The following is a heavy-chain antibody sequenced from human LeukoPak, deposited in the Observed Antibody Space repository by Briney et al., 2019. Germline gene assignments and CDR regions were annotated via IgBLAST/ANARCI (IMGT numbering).Heavy chain of an antibody. V-gene: IGHV3-23*01. D-gene: IGHD3-3*01. CDR3: AKTVGFWSGYYLYYFDY. Sequence: GGSLRLSCAASGFTFSSYAMSWVRQAPGKGLEWVSAISGSGGSTYYADSVKGRFTISRDNSKNTLYLQMNSLRAEDTAVYYCAKTVGFWSGYYLYYFDYWGQGTLVTVSS. CDR2: ISGSGGST. J-gene: IGHJ4*02. CDR1: GFTFSSYA.